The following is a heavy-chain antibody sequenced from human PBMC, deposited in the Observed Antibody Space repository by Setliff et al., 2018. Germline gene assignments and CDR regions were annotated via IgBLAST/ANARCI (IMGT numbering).Heavy chain of an antibody. V-gene: IGHV1-18*01. CDR2: ISTRNDDT. CDR3: ARRSGDRGMTTGWPDDFDY. D-gene: IGHD4-17*01. CDR1: GYIFTRYR. J-gene: IGHJ4*01. Sequence: ASVKVSCKASGYIFTRYRITWVRQSPGQGLEWMGWISTRNDDTGYAQKFKGRVTLTTDTSTNTAYMELRSLRSDDTAVYYYARRSGDRGMTTGWPDDFDYWGRGTRVTVSS.